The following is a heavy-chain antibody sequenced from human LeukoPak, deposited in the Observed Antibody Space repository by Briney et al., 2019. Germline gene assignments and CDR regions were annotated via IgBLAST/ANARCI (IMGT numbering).Heavy chain of an antibody. CDR2: ISSSGDST. V-gene: IGHV3-23*01. CDR3: ARQIGYCSGGTCYFDY. Sequence: GGSLRLSCAASGFTFSNAMSWVRQAPGKGLEWVSAISSSGDSTYHADSVKGRFTISRDKSKNTLYLQMNSLRAEDTAVYYCARQIGYCSGGTCYFDYWGQGTLVTVSS. CDR1: GFTFSNA. D-gene: IGHD2-15*01. J-gene: IGHJ4*02.